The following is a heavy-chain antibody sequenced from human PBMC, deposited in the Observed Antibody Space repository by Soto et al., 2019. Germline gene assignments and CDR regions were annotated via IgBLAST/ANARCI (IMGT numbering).Heavy chain of an antibody. CDR2: MNADSGNT. J-gene: IGHJ5*02. Sequence: QVQLVQSGAEVKKPGASVKVSCKASGYTFTNYDIHWVRQATGQGLEWMGWMNADSGNTGQSKQFQGRVTMTRDTSISTPYMEMTSLRSEDTAVYYCARGRFRRTWFDPWGQGTLVTVSS. V-gene: IGHV1-8*01. CDR1: GYTFTNYD. CDR3: ARGRFRRTWFDP.